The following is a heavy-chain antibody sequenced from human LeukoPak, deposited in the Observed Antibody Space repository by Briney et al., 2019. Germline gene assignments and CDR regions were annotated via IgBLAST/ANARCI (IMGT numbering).Heavy chain of an antibody. CDR2: IYSGGST. CDR3: ARGTTSCPMDY. CDR1: GFTFSSNY. V-gene: IGHV3-66*02. Sequence: GESLRLSCAASGFTFSSNYMSWVRQAPGKGLEWVSVIYSGGSTYYADSVKGRFTISRDNSKNTLYLQMNSLRAEDTAVYYCARGTTSCPMDYWGQGTLVTVSS. J-gene: IGHJ4*02. D-gene: IGHD2-2*01.